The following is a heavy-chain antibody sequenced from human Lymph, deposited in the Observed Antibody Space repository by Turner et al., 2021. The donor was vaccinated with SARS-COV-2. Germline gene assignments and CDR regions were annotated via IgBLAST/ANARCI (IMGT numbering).Heavy chain of an antibody. CDR2: ISRSSSYI. J-gene: IGHJ4*02. Sequence: EVQLVESGGGLVKPGGSLRLSCAAFGFTFSTYSMNWVRQAPGKGRGWVSSISRSSSYIYYADSVKGRFTISRDDAKNSLYLQMNSLRAEDTAVYYCARDIPTTADYFDYWGQGTLVTVSS. CDR1: GFTFSTYS. CDR3: ARDIPTTADYFDY. D-gene: IGHD4-17*01. V-gene: IGHV3-21*01.